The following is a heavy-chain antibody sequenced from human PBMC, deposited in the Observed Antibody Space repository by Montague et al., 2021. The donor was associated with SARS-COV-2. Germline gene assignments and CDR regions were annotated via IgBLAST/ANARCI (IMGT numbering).Heavy chain of an antibody. D-gene: IGHD6-13*01. J-gene: IGHJ5*02. CDR2: MHYSGAT. CDR3: ARDSKGGRQLGNWFDP. Sequence: SETLSLTCSVSGGSLETSGYYWGWVRQPPGKGLEWIVSMHYSGATFYNPSLKSRVTMSLDTSKNHFSLNLTSVTAADTAVYFCARDSKGGRQLGNWFDPWGQGNPGHRLL. CDR1: GGSLETSGYY. V-gene: IGHV4-39*07.